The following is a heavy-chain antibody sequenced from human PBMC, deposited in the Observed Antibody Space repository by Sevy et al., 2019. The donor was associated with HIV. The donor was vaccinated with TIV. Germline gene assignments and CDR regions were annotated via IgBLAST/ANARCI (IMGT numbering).Heavy chain of an antibody. CDR3: AREGVLFEGVIVSYGMDV. V-gene: IGHV3-30*04. Sequence: GGSLRLSCAASGFTFSSYAMHWVRQAPGKGLEWVAVISYDGSNKYYADSVKGRFTISRDDSKTTLYLQMNSLRPEDTAVYYCAREGVLFEGVIVSYGMDVWGQGTTVTVSS. CDR1: GFTFSSYA. D-gene: IGHD3-16*01. CDR2: ISYDGSNK. J-gene: IGHJ6*02.